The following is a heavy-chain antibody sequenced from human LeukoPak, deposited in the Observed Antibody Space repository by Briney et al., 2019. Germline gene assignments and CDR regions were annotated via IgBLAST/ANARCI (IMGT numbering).Heavy chain of an antibody. J-gene: IGHJ4*02. CDR1: GSTFSTYW. D-gene: IGHD2-21*02. Sequence: GGSLRLSCAASGSTFSTYWMNWYRQAPGKGLEWVGNINQDASEINYVDSVRGRFTISRDNAKNSPHLQMNSLRAEDTAVYYCATDRDNSDWQKRFDSWGQGTLVTVSS. CDR3: ATDRDNSDWQKRFDS. CDR2: INQDASEI. V-gene: IGHV3-7*01.